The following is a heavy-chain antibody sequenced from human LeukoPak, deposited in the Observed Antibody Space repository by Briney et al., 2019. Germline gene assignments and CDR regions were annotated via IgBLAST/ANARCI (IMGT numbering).Heavy chain of an antibody. CDR1: GGSISSSSYY. V-gene: IGHV4-39*07. Sequence: SETLSLTCTVSGGSISSSSYYWGWIRQPPGKGLEWIGSIYYSGSTYYNPSLKSRVTISVDTSKNQFSLKLSSVTAADTAVYYCARSSSGWYKDNWFDPWGQGTLVTVSS. CDR3: ARSSSGWYKDNWFDP. CDR2: IYYSGST. D-gene: IGHD6-19*01. J-gene: IGHJ5*02.